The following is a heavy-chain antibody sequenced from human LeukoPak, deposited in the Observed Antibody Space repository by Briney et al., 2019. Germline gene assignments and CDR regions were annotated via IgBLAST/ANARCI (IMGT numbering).Heavy chain of an antibody. J-gene: IGHJ4*02. V-gene: IGHV4-34*01. CDR2: INHSGST. CDR3: ARGGGIVVVPAAISYGFDY. Sequence: SETLSLTCAAYGGSFSGYYWSWIRQPPGKGLEWIGEINHSGSTNYNPSLKSRVTISVDTSKNQFSLKLSSVTAADTAVYYCARGGGIVVVPAAISYGFDYWGQGTLVTVSS. CDR1: GGSFSGYY. D-gene: IGHD2-2*01.